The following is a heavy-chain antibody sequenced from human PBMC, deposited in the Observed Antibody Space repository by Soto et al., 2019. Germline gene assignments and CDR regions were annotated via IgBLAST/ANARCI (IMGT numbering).Heavy chain of an antibody. D-gene: IGHD6-13*01. J-gene: IGHJ4*02. CDR2: ISASNGNT. Sequence: QVQLVQSGAEVKKPGASVKVSCKASGYNFTSYGISWVRQAPGQGLERMGWISASNGNTNYAQKLQGRITPTTDTSTSTAYRELRSLRSDDTAVYYCARTRVEAAAGSYFDYWGQGTLVTVSS. V-gene: IGHV1-18*01. CDR3: ARTRVEAAAGSYFDY. CDR1: GYNFTSYG.